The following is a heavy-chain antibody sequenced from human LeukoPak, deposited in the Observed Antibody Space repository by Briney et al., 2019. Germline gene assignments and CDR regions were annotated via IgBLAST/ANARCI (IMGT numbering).Heavy chain of an antibody. Sequence: QSGGSLRLSCAASGFTFSSYWMSWVRQAPGKGLEWISYISVGSNTIYYADSVKGRFTISRDDARNSLYLQMNSLRDEDTAVYLRARGLSMDVWGQGTTVTVSS. D-gene: IGHD3-16*01. CDR3: ARGLSMDV. V-gene: IGHV3-48*02. CDR1: GFTFSSYW. J-gene: IGHJ6*02. CDR2: ISVGSNTI.